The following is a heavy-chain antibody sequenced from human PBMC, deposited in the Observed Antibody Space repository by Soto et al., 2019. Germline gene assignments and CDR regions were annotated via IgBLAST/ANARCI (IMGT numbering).Heavy chain of an antibody. Sequence: QVQLVQSGAEVKKPGASVKVSCKASGYTFTSYGISWVRQAPGQGLEWMGWISANNGNTNYAQKMQGRVTMTTETSTSTAYMELRSLRSDDTAVYYCASDGRYSGSYGGYYFDYWGQGTLVTVSS. CDR1: GYTFTSYG. CDR3: ASDGRYSGSYGGYYFDY. D-gene: IGHD1-26*01. V-gene: IGHV1-18*01. CDR2: ISANNGNT. J-gene: IGHJ4*02.